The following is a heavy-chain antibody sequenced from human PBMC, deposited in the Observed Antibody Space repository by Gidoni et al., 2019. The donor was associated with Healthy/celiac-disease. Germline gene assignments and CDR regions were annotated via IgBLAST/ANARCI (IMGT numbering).Heavy chain of an antibody. CDR3: AKDLRYYYDTGDVFDI. V-gene: IGHV3-30*18. J-gene: IGHJ3*02. CDR1: GFTFSRSG. Sequence: QVQLVESGGGVVQPGRSLRLSCAASGFTFSRSGMHWVRQAPGKGLEWVAVISYDGSNKYYADSVKGRFTISRDISKNTLYLQMNSLRAEDTAVYYCAKDLRYYYDTGDVFDIWGQGTMVTVSS. CDR2: ISYDGSNK. D-gene: IGHD3-22*01.